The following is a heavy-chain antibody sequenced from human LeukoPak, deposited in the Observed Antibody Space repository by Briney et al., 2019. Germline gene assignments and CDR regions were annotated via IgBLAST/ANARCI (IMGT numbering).Heavy chain of an antibody. D-gene: IGHD3-22*01. J-gene: IGHJ3*02. Sequence: GGSLRLSCAASGFTFSSYWMSWVRQAPGKGLEWVANIKQDGSEKYYVDSVKGRFTISRDNAKNSLYLQMDSLRAEDTAVYYCARSMLIVVIYDAFDIWGQGTMATVSS. CDR3: ARSMLIVVIYDAFDI. CDR1: GFTFSSYW. V-gene: IGHV3-7*01. CDR2: IKQDGSEK.